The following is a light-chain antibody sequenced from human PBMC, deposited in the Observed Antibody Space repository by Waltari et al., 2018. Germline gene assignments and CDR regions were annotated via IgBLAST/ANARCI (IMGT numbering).Light chain of an antibody. CDR2: KNN. CDR1: SSNIGMHT. J-gene: IGLJ3*02. CDR3: ASWDDSLNGV. Sequence: QSVLTQPPSASGTPGQRVTISCSGRSSNIGMHTVNWYQQLPGTAPKLLIHKNNQRPSGAPDRFSASKSGTSASLAISGLQSEDEADYYCASWDDSLNGVFGGGTKLTVL. V-gene: IGLV1-44*01.